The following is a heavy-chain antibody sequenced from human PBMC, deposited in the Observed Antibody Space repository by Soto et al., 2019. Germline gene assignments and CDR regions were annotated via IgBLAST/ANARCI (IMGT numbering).Heavy chain of an antibody. CDR1: GGSISSGDYY. J-gene: IGHJ5*02. Sequence: SETLSLTCTVSGGSISSGDYYWSWIRQPPGKGLEWIGYIYYSGSTYYNPSLKSRVTISVDTSKNQFSLKLSSVTAADTAVYYCARAPDSSGFILANWFDPWGQGTLVTVSS. V-gene: IGHV4-30-4*01. D-gene: IGHD3-22*01. CDR2: IYYSGST. CDR3: ARAPDSSGFILANWFDP.